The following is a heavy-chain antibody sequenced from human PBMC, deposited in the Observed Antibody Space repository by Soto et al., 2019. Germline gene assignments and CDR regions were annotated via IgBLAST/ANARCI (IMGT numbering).Heavy chain of an antibody. V-gene: IGHV4-59*01. J-gene: IGHJ4*02. CDR2: IYYSGST. CDR1: GGSISSYY. Sequence: TSETLSLTCTVSGGSISSYYWSWIRQPPGKGLEWIGYIYYSGSTNYNPSLKSRVTISVDTSKNQFSLKLSSVTAADTAVYYCARVSEMATTIDYWGQGTQVTVSS. D-gene: IGHD5-12*01. CDR3: ARVSEMATTIDY.